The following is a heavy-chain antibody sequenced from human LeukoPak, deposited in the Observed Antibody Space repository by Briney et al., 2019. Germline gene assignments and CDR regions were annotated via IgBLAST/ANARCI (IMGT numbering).Heavy chain of an antibody. D-gene: IGHD6-19*01. Sequence: PGGSLRLSCAASGFTFDDYAMHWVRQPPGKGPEWVSLINWDGGSTHYADSVRGRFTISRDNSKNSLFLQMNSLRLEDTAFYFCVKGLSTSGWYGASFQQTPEYFRHWGQGTLVSVSS. CDR2: INWDGGST. CDR3: VKGLSTSGWYGASFQQTPEYFRH. CDR1: GFTFDDYA. J-gene: IGHJ1*01. V-gene: IGHV3-43D*03.